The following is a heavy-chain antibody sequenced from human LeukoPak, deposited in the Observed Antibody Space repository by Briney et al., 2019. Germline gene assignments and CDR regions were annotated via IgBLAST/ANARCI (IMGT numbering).Heavy chain of an antibody. V-gene: IGHV3-7*01. Sequence: GGSLRLSCAASGFTFSSYWMSWVRQAPGKGLEWVANIKQDGSEKYYVDSVKGRFTISRDNAKNSLYLQMNSLRAEDTAGYYCARDQPTYCGGDCYSFDYWGQGTLVTVSS. J-gene: IGHJ4*02. CDR2: IKQDGSEK. CDR3: ARDQPTYCGGDCYSFDY. D-gene: IGHD2-21*02. CDR1: GFTFSSYW.